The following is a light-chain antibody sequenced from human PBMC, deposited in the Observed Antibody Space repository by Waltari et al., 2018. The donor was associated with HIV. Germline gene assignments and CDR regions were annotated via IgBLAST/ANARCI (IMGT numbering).Light chain of an antibody. Sequence: QPALPHPRPVSGSPGQSVTTPCPGTSSHVPAYNSAPWYQQHPGKAPKLMIYDVSERPSGVPDRFSGSKSGNTASLTISGLQAEDEADYYCCSYAGNYTPFVFGTGTKVTVL. CDR3: CSYAGNYTPFV. J-gene: IGLJ1*01. V-gene: IGLV2-11*01. CDR2: DVS. CDR1: SSHVPAYNS.